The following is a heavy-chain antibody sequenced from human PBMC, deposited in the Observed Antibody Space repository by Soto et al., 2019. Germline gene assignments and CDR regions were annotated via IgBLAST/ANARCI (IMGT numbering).Heavy chain of an antibody. D-gene: IGHD5-18*01. CDR3: AREGFALEQLTPPTYYYYYGMDV. J-gene: IGHJ6*02. Sequence: QVQLVESGGGVVQPGRSLRLSCAASGFTFSSYAMHWVRQAPGKGLEWVAVISYDGSNKYYADSVKGRFTISRDNSKNTLYLEMNSLRAEDTAVYYCAREGFALEQLTPPTYYYYYGMDVWGQGTTVTVSS. CDR2: ISYDGSNK. V-gene: IGHV3-30-3*01. CDR1: GFTFSSYA.